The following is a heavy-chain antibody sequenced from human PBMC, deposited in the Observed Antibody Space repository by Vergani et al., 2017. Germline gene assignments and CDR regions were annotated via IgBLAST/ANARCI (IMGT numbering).Heavy chain of an antibody. CDR2: ISARYPST. V-gene: IGHV3-23*04. J-gene: IGHJ4*02. D-gene: IGHD3-22*01. CDR3: ARLSYDTTPYLQGGYDC. CDR1: GFTFSACP. Sequence: EVQLVESGGGLVQPGGSLRLSCAASGFTFSACPMTWVRPAPGKGLEWVSAISARYPSTYYADSVKGRFTISRDNSKNMLYLQMNSLRAEDTAVYYCARLSYDTTPYLQGGYDCWGQGTLVSVSS.